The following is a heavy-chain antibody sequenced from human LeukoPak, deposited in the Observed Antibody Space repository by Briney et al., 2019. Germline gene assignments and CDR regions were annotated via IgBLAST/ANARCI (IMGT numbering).Heavy chain of an antibody. V-gene: IGHV4-61*01. CDR2: IYYSGST. Sequence: SETLSLTCTVSGGSVSSGSYYWSWIRQPPGKGLEWIGYIYYSGSTNYNPSLKSRVTISVDTSKNQFSLKLSSVTAADTAVYYCASSSSGYVVFDYWGQGTLVTVSS. J-gene: IGHJ4*02. D-gene: IGHD3-22*01. CDR1: GGSVSSGSYY. CDR3: ASSSSGYVVFDY.